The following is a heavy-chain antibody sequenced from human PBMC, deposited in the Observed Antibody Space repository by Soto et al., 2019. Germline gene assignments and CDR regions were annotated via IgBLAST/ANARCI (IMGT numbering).Heavy chain of an antibody. D-gene: IGHD4-4*01. CDR1: GYTFITYY. V-gene: IGHV1-46*03. J-gene: IGHJ4*02. CDR2: INPSGGGT. CDR3: AREDYIHGRTFDY. Sequence: QVQLVQSGAEVKKPGASVKVSCKASGYTFITYYMHWLRQAPGQGLEWMGIINPSGGGTSYAQKSQGRATMTRDTSTSTVYMELNSLRSEDTAVYFCAREDYIHGRTFDYWGQGTLVTVSP.